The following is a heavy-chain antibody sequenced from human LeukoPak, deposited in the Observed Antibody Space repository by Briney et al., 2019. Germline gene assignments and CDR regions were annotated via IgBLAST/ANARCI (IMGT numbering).Heavy chain of an antibody. CDR1: GGSFSGYF. J-gene: IGHJ4*02. CDR2: INHGGNT. CDR3: ARSPPYSGDYRFDH. Sequence: SETLSLTCAVSGGSFSGYFWSWIRQTPGKGLEWIGEINHGGNTNYNPSLKSRVTISLDTSENQVSLKLSSVTAADTAVYYCARSPPYSGDYRFDHWGQGTLVTVSS. D-gene: IGHD4-17*01. V-gene: IGHV4-34*01.